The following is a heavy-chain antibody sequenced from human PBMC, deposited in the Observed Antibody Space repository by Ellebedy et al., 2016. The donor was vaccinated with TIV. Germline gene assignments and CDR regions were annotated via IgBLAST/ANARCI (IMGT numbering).Heavy chain of an antibody. Sequence: GESLKISCAASGFTLSSYGMHWVRQAPGKGLVWVLRFNSDGSSPTYADSVKGRFTISRDNAKNTLYLQMNSLRAEDTAVYYCAREWVKYGIHLDVWGQGTTVTVSS. D-gene: IGHD4-17*01. V-gene: IGHV3-74*01. CDR1: GFTLSSYG. J-gene: IGHJ6*02. CDR3: AREWVKYGIHLDV. CDR2: FNSDGSSP.